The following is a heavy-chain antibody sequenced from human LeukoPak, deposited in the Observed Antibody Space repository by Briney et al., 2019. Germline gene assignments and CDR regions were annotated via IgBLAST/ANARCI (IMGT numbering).Heavy chain of an antibody. CDR3: ASFGRGVPAAIPSY. V-gene: IGHV4-34*01. CDR1: GGSFSSYY. D-gene: IGHD2-2*01. CDR2: INHSGST. J-gene: IGHJ4*02. Sequence: SETLSLTCAVYGGSFSSYYWSWSRQPPGKGLEWDGEINHSGSTNYNPSLKSRVTISVDTSKNQFSLKLSSVTAADTAVYYCASFGRGVPAAIPSYWGQGTLVTVSS.